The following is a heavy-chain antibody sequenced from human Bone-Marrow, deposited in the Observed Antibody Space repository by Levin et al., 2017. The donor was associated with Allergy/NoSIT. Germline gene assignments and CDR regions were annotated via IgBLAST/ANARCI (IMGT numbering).Heavy chain of an antibody. Sequence: GGSLRLSCSASGFTFSNCAMHWVRQAPGKGLEYVSSISSNGGSTYYADSVKGRFTISRDTSKEMLYLQMSSLRAGDTAVFYCVKGDRYTSRSMDYWGQGTLVTVSS. CDR2: ISSNGGST. D-gene: IGHD1-1*01. V-gene: IGHV3-64D*06. J-gene: IGHJ4*02. CDR1: GFTFSNCA. CDR3: VKGDRYTSRSMDY.